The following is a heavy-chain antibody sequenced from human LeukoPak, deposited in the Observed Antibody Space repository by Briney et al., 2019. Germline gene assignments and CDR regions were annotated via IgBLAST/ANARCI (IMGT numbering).Heavy chain of an antibody. CDR3: AKDLGYCSSTSCYRFDY. D-gene: IGHD2-2*03. V-gene: IGHV3-23*01. J-gene: IGHJ4*02. Sequence: GGSLRLSCAASGFTFSSYAMSWVRPAPGKGLEWVSAISGSGGSTYYADSVKGRFTISRDNSKNTLYLQMNSLRAEDTAVYYCAKDLGYCSSTSCYRFDYWGQGTLVTVSS. CDR1: GFTFSSYA. CDR2: ISGSGGST.